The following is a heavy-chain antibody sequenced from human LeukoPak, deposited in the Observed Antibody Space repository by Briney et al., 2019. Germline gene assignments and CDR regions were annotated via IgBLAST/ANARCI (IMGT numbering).Heavy chain of an antibody. CDR3: ARGGRTTWHGMDV. V-gene: IGHV3-43*01. CDR2: ISWDGSST. Sequence: GGSLRLSCAASGFTFDDYTIHWVRQAPGKGLEWVSLISWDGSSTSYADSVKGRFTISRDNSKNTLYLQMNSLRAEDTAVYYCARGGRTTWHGMDVWGQGTTVTVSS. CDR1: GFTFDDYT. J-gene: IGHJ6*02. D-gene: IGHD4-17*01.